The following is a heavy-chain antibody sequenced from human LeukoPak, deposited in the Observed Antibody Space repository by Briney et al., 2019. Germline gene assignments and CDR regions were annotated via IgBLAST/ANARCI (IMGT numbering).Heavy chain of an antibody. CDR3: AKGALRYFDWLLSNSDY. V-gene: IGHV3-9*01. CDR2: ISWNSGSI. Sequence: PGRSLRLSCAASGFTFDDYAMHWVRQAPGKGLEWVSGISWNSGSIGYADSVKGRFTISRDNAKNSLYLQMNSLRAEDTALYYCAKGALRYFDWLLSNSDYWGQGTLVTVSS. CDR1: GFTFDDYA. J-gene: IGHJ4*02. D-gene: IGHD3-9*01.